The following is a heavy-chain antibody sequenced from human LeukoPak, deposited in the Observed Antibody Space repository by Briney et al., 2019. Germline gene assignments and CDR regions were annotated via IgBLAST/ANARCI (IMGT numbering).Heavy chain of an antibody. J-gene: IGHJ4*02. CDR3: AKLYYSVVAAPTDYFDY. V-gene: IGHV3-7*03. CDR2: VNRDGSET. Sequence: GGSLRLSCAASGFALSSHWMTWVRQVPGRGPEWVANVNRDGSETYYLDSVKGRFTISKDNAKNSLYLQMNSLRAEDTAVYYCAKLYYSVVAAPTDYFDYWGRGTLVTVSS. CDR1: GFALSSHW. D-gene: IGHD2-15*01.